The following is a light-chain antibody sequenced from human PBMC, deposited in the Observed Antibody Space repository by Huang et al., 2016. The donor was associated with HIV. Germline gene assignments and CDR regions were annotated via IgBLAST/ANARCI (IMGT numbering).Light chain of an antibody. CDR1: QRISSDY. V-gene: IGKV3-20*01. CDR2: NTS. J-gene: IGKJ4*01. CDR3: QHYDSSSVT. Sequence: EIVLTQSPGTLSLSPGERATLSCRASQRISSDYLAWYQQKPGQAPSLLIYNTSTRAAGIPDRFSGSGSGTDFTVTIIRLEPEDIAVYYCQHYDSSSVTFGGGTKVEIK.